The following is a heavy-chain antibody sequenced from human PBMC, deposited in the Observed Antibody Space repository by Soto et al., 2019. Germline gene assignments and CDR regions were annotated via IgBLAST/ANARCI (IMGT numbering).Heavy chain of an antibody. V-gene: IGHV3-23*01. CDR1: GFTFSSYA. Sequence: EVQLLESGGGLVQPGGSLRLSCAASGFTFSSYAMSWVRQAPGKGLEWVSAISGSGGSTYYADSVKGRFTISRDNSKNTLYLQMNSLRAEDTAVYYCAKASYYDFWSGYFDYWGQGTLVTVPS. CDR2: ISGSGGST. CDR3: AKASYYDFWSGYFDY. J-gene: IGHJ4*02. D-gene: IGHD3-3*01.